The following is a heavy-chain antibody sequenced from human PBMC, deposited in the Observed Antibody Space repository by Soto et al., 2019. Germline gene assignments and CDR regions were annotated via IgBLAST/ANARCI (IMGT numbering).Heavy chain of an antibody. CDR1: GYSFTSYW. V-gene: IGHV5-10-1*03. D-gene: IGHD6-19*01. Sequence: EVQLVQSEAEVKKPGESLRISCKGSGYSFTSYWISWVRQMPGKGLEWMGRIDPSDSYTNYSPSFQGHVTISADKSISTAYLQWSSLKASDTAMYYCARQGGYSSGWNPLDYWGQGTLVTVSS. J-gene: IGHJ4*02. CDR2: IDPSDSYT. CDR3: ARQGGYSSGWNPLDY.